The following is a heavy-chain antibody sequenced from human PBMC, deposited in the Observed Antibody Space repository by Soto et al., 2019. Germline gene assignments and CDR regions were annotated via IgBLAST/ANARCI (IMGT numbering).Heavy chain of an antibody. CDR3: ARDPAVDTAMARYYYYGMYV. D-gene: IGHD5-18*01. Sequence: GASVKVSCKASGYTFTSYGISWVRQAPGQGLEWMGWISAYNGNTNYAQKLQGRVTMTTDTSTSTAYMELRSLRSDDTAVYYCARDPAVDTAMARYYYYGMYVWGQGTTVTVSS. V-gene: IGHV1-18*01. CDR2: ISAYNGNT. CDR1: GYTFTSYG. J-gene: IGHJ6*02.